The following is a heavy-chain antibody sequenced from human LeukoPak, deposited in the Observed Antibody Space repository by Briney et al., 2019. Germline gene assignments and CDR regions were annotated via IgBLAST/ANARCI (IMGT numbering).Heavy chain of an antibody. CDR3: ARGGELEPPSDAFDI. CDR1: GGSISSGGYY. D-gene: IGHD1-1*01. J-gene: IGHJ3*02. Sequence: SETLSLTCTVSGGSISSGGYYWSWIRQPPGKGLEWIGYIYHSGSTYYNPSLKSRVTISVDRSKNQFSLKLSSVTAADTAVYYCARGGELEPPSDAFDIWGQGTMVTVSS. V-gene: IGHV4-30-2*01. CDR2: IYHSGST.